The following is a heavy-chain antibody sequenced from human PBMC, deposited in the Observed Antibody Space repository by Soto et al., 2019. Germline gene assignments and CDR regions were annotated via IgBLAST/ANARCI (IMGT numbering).Heavy chain of an antibody. CDR1: GYTFTGYY. V-gene: IGHV1-2*04. CDR2: INPNSGGT. J-gene: IGHJ4*02. Sequence: ASVKVSCKASGYTFTGYYMHWVRQAPGQGLEWMGWINPNSGGTNYAQKFQGWVTMTRDTSISTAYMELSRLRPDDTAVYYCARAGIAVASPPDYWGQGTLVTVSS. D-gene: IGHD6-19*01. CDR3: ARAGIAVASPPDY.